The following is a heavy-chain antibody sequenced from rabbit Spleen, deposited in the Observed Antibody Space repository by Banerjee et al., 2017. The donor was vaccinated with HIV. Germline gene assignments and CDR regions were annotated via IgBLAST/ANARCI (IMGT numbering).Heavy chain of an antibody. CDR3: GRRDNVDGAGWKL. D-gene: IGHD3-1*01. Sequence: QQQLEESGGGLVKPGGTLTLTCTASGFSFSTDYYMCWVRQAPGKGLECIACIHTDSSGSTYYASWVNGRFTISKTSSTTVTLQMTSLTAADTATYFCGRRDNVDGAGWKLWGPGTLVTVS. V-gene: IGHV1S45*01. CDR1: GFSFSTDYY. J-gene: IGHJ4*01. CDR2: IHTDSSGST.